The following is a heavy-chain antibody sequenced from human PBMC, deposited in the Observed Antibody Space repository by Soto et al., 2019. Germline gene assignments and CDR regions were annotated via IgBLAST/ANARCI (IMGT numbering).Heavy chain of an antibody. CDR1: GDSISSYY. J-gene: IGHJ5*02. V-gene: IGHV4-59*01. CDR2: IHYSGST. Sequence: SETLSLTCTVSGDSISSYYWGWIRQPPGKGLEWIGYIHYSGSTNYNPSLKSRVTISVDTPKNQFSLKVNSMTAADTAVYYCARAGLADRKGSWFDPWGQGTLVTVSS. CDR3: ARAGLADRKGSWFDP. D-gene: IGHD6-13*01.